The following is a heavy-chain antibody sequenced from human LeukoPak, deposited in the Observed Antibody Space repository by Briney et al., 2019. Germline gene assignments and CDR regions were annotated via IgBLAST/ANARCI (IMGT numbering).Heavy chain of an antibody. CDR3: ARGQRIRYFDH. V-gene: IGHV4-34*01. D-gene: IGHD3-9*01. CDR1: GGSFSGYY. Sequence: SETLSLTCAVYGGSFSGYYWSWIRQPPGKGLEWIGEINHSGSTNYNPSLKGRVTISVDTSKNQFSLKLSSVTAADTAVYYCARGQRIRYFDHWGQGTLVTVSS. CDR2: INHSGST. J-gene: IGHJ4*02.